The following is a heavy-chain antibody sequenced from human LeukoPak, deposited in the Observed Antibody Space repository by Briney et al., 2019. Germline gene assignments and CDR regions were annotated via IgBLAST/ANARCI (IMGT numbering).Heavy chain of an antibody. J-gene: IGHJ6*02. V-gene: IGHV3-73*01. CDR3: ARVSSVTAMDV. CDR2: IKSKANNYAT. CDR1: GFTFSGST. Sequence: EGSLKLSCAASGFTFSGSTMHWVRQASGQGLEWVGRIKSKANNYATAYAASVKGRFIISRDDSKNTAYLQMNSLRAEDTAVYYCARVSSVTAMDVWGQGTTVTVSS. D-gene: IGHD3-10*01.